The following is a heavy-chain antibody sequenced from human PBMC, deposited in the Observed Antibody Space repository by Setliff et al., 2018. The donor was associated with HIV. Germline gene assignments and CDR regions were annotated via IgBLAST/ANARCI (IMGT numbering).Heavy chain of an antibody. J-gene: IGHJ4*02. D-gene: IGHD2-15*01. CDR2: ISSSGSTI. Sequence: GGSLRLSCAASGFTFSAYRMSWVRQAPGKGLEWLSYISSSGSTICYADSVKGRFTISRDNAKNSLYLQMNSLRAEDTAVYYCARDGLEGDMAGRQRTYAFGYWGQGTLVTVSS. CDR1: GFTFSAYR. CDR3: ARDGLEGDMAGRQRTYAFGY. V-gene: IGHV3-48*01.